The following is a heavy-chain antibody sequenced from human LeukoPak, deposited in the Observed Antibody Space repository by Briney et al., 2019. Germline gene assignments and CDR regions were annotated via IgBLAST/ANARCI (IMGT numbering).Heavy chain of an antibody. J-gene: IGHJ3*02. CDR2: IYYSGST. D-gene: IGHD2-2*01. V-gene: IGHV4-59*01. CDR1: GGSISSYY. Sequence: KPSETLSLTCTVSGGSISSYYWSWIRQPPGKGLEWIGYIYYSGSTNYNPSLKSRVTISVDTSKNQFSLKLSSVTAADTAVYYCARTARSAANDAFDIWGQGTMVTVSS. CDR3: ARTARSAANDAFDI.